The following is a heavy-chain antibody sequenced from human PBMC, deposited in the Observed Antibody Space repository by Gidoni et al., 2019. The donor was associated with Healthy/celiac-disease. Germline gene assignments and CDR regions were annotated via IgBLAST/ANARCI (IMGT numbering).Heavy chain of an antibody. V-gene: IGHV3-23*01. CDR2: ISGSGGST. D-gene: IGHD6-6*01. Sequence: EVQLLESGGGLVQPGGSLRHSCAASGFTFSSYAMSWVRQAPGKGLEWVSAISGSGGSTYYADSVKGRFTISRDNSKNTLYLQMNSLRAEDTAVYYCAKTPWGSSTDYYYYMDVWGKGTTVTVSS. J-gene: IGHJ6*03. CDR3: AKTPWGSSTDYYYYMDV. CDR1: GFTFSSYA.